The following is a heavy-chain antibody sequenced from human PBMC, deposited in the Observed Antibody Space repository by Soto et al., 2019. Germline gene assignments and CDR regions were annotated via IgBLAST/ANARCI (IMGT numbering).Heavy chain of an antibody. V-gene: IGHV1-18*01. CDR3: ARAPRTIATPGSLVY. CDR1: GYTLTSYG. J-gene: IGHJ4*02. D-gene: IGHD6-13*01. CDR2: ISPYNGDT. Sequence: QVQLVQSGAEMKEPGASVKVSCKASGYTLTSYGISWVRQAPGQGLEWMGWISPYNGDTNYAQKHQGRVTMTTDTSTNTAYMELRSLRFDDTAVYYCARAPRTIATPGSLVYWGQGTLVTVSS.